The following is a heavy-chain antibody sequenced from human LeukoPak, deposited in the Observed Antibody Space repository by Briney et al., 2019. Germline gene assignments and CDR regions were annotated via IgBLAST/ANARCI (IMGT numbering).Heavy chain of an antibody. D-gene: IGHD1/OR15-1a*01. CDR3: AINWNSLNY. Sequence: ASVKVSCKASGYTFTTYDILWGRQATGQGLEWMGWMSPNSGNTVYSQKFQGRVTMTRTSSVSTAYMELSSLTSEDTAVYYCAINWNSLNYWGQGTLVTVSS. J-gene: IGHJ4*02. CDR2: MSPNSGNT. CDR1: GYTFTTYD. V-gene: IGHV1-8*01.